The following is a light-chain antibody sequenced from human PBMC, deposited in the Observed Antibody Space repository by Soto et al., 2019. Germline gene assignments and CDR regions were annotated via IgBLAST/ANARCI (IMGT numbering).Light chain of an antibody. J-gene: IGKJ5*01. CDR3: QQRSKWPIT. CDR1: QSVSSN. CDR2: DAS. V-gene: IGKV3-11*01. Sequence: EIVLTQSPATLSLSPGERVTLSCRASQSVSSNLAWYQQKRGQAPRLLIYDASNRATGIPPRFSGSGSGTDFTLSISSLEPEDFAVYYCQQRSKWPITFGQGTRLEIK.